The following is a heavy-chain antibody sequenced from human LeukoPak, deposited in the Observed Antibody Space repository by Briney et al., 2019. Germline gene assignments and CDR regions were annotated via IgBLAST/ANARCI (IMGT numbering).Heavy chain of an antibody. Sequence: FSGYYWSWIRHATGKGLEWVSYIIAGSITTYYADSVKGRFTISRDNAKNSLYLQMDSLRDEDTAVYYCARDADDYWGQGSLVTVSS. CDR1: FSGYY. J-gene: IGHJ4*02. V-gene: IGHV3-11*04. CDR2: IIAGSITT. CDR3: ARDADDY.